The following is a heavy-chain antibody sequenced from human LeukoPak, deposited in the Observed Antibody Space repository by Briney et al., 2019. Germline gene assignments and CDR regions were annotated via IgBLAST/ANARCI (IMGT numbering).Heavy chain of an antibody. CDR1: GGTFSSYA. V-gene: IGHV1-69*06. J-gene: IGHJ4*02. D-gene: IGHD3-22*01. CDR2: IIPIFGTA. Sequence: SVKVSCKASGGTFSSYAISWVRQAPGQGLEWMGGIIPIFGTANYAQKFQGRVTITADKSTSTAYMELSSLRSEDTAVYYCARDAAAYYYDSSGHFDYWGQGTLATVSS. CDR3: ARDAAAYYYDSSGHFDY.